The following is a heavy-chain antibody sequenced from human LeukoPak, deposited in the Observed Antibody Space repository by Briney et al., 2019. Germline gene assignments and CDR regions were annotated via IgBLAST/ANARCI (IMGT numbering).Heavy chain of an antibody. CDR3: VRRTTSSWYDFDY. Sequence: GESLKISCEASGYRFTTYWIGWVRQMPGKSLEWMGIIYPGDSDTRYSPSFQGQVTISADKSISTAYLQLSSLKASDTAMYYCVRRTTSSWYDFDYWGQGTLVTVSS. D-gene: IGHD6-13*01. CDR2: IYPGDSDT. V-gene: IGHV5-51*01. J-gene: IGHJ4*02. CDR1: GYRFTTYW.